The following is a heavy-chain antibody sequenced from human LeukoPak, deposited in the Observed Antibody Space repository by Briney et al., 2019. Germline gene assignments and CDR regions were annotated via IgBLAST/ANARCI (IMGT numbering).Heavy chain of an antibody. CDR3: ASASGIAAGRFDP. CDR1: GGTFSSYA. CDR2: IVPIFGTA. V-gene: IGHV1-69*06. J-gene: IGHJ5*02. Sequence: SVKVSCKASGGTFSSYAISWVRQAPGQGLEWMGGIVPIFGTANYAQKFQGRVTITADKSTSTAYMELSSLRSEDTAVYYCASASGIAAGRFDPWGQGTLVTVSS. D-gene: IGHD6-13*01.